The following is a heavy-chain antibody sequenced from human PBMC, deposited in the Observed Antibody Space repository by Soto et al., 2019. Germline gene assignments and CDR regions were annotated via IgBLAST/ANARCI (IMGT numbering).Heavy chain of an antibody. CDR2: IGTAGDT. CDR3: ARAGPNFSTTGSPRTDYYYGVDV. V-gene: IGHV3-13*01. CDR1: GFTFSSYD. D-gene: IGHD3-3*02. J-gene: IGHJ6*02. Sequence: GRSLRLSCAASGFTFSSYDMHWVRQGTGKGLEWVSAIGTAGDTYYPGSVKGRFTISRENAKNSLYLQMNDLRAGDTAVYYCARAGPNFSTTGSPRTDYYYGVDVWGQGTTVTVSS.